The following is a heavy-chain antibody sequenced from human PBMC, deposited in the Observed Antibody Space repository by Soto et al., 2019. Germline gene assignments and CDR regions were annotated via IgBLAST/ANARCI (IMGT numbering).Heavy chain of an antibody. D-gene: IGHD1-7*01. CDR2: ISAYNGNT. J-gene: IGHJ4*02. CDR1: GYTFTSYG. Sequence: ASVKVSCKASGYTFTSYGISWVRQAPGRGLEWMGWISAYNGNTNYAQKPQGRVTMTTDTSTSTAYMELRSLRSDDTAVYYCARDPRITGTTAALGYWGQGTLVTVSS. V-gene: IGHV1-18*01. CDR3: ARDPRITGTTAALGY.